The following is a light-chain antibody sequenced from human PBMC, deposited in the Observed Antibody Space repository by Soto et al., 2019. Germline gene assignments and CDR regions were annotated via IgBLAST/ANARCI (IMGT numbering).Light chain of an antibody. J-gene: IGKJ2*01. CDR3: QQYGGVPYT. Sequence: IVLTQSAGTMSLSPGQRAALSCRASESISRDYLAWYQQRLGQAPRLLSYGASHGATGIPDRFIGSGAAEELTLSISAMALEDCGIYYCQQYGGVPYTVAQGTKV. V-gene: IGKV3-20*01. CDR2: GAS. CDR1: ESISRDY.